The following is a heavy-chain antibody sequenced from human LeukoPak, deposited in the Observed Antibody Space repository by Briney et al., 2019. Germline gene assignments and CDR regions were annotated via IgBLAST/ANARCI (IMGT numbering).Heavy chain of an antibody. J-gene: IGHJ4*02. D-gene: IGHD5-12*01. Sequence: ASVKVSCKASGYTFTSYGISWVRQAPGQGLEWMGWISAYNGNTNYAQKLQGRVTMTTDTSTSIAYMELRSLRSDDTAVYYCARGESIESPRPYSGYSFDYWGQGTLVTVSS. CDR1: GYTFTSYG. CDR3: ARGESIESPRPYSGYSFDY. CDR2: ISAYNGNT. V-gene: IGHV1-18*01.